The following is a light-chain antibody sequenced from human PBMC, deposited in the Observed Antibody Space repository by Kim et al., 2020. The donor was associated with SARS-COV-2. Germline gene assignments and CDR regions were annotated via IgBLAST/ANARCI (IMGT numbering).Light chain of an antibody. CDR2: AVG. CDR1: QGIRNY. CDR3: QMYNSAPFA. V-gene: IGKV1-27*01. J-gene: IGKJ3*01. Sequence: DIQMTQSPSSLSASVGDRVTITCRASQGIRNYLAWYQQKPGTVPKLLIYAVGTLQSGVPSRFSGSGSGTDFTLTISSLQPEYVATYYCQMYNSAPFAFGPGTKVDI.